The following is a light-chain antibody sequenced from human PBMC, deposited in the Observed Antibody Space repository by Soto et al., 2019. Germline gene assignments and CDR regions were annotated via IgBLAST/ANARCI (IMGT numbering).Light chain of an antibody. CDR2: GAS. J-gene: IGKJ2*01. V-gene: IGKV3-20*01. Sequence: MVLTQSPGTLSLSPGERATLSCRASQSVVSNYLAWYQQKPGQAPRLLIYGASSRATGIPDRFSGSESGTDFTLTISRLEPEDFAVYYCQQYGSSPYTFGLGTKVDIK. CDR3: QQYGSSPYT. CDR1: QSVVSNY.